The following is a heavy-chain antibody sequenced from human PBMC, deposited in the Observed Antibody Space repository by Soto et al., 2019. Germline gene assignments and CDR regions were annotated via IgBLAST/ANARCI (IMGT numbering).Heavy chain of an antibody. CDR1: GFTFSSYW. CDR2: IKQDGSEK. D-gene: IGHD5-12*01. V-gene: IGHV3-7*01. Sequence: EVQLVESGGGLVQPGGSLRLSCAASGFTFSSYWMSWVRQAPGKGLEWVANIKQDGSEKYYVDSVKGRFTISRDNAKNSLYLQMNSLRAEDTAVYYCARANIVATRWGLKYYFDYWGQGTLVTVSS. J-gene: IGHJ4*02. CDR3: ARANIVATRWGLKYYFDY.